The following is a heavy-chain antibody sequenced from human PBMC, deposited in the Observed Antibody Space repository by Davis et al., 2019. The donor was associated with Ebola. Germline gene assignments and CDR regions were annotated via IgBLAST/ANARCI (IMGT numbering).Heavy chain of an antibody. Sequence: AASVKVSCKASGGTFSSYTISWVRQAPGQGLEWMGRIIPILGIANYAQKLQGRVTMTTDTSTSTAYMELRSLRSDDTAVYYCARHKTERNVLLWFGEFDYWGQGTLVTVSS. D-gene: IGHD3-10*01. V-gene: IGHV1-69*02. CDR2: IIPILGIA. CDR3: ARHKTERNVLLWFGEFDY. CDR1: GGTFSSYT. J-gene: IGHJ4*02.